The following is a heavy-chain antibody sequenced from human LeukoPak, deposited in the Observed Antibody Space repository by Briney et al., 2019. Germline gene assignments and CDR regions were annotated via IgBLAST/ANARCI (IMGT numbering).Heavy chain of an antibody. V-gene: IGHV3-23*01. CDR3: ARDHDSSGAIDY. CDR1: GFTSSSYA. J-gene: IGHJ4*02. Sequence: GGSLRLSCAASGFTSSSYAMSWVRQAPGKGLEWVSTIRGSGGSTYYADSVKGRFSISRDNSKSTLYLQMNSLRTEDTAVYYCARDHDSSGAIDYWGQGTLVTVSS. CDR2: IRGSGGST. D-gene: IGHD3-22*01.